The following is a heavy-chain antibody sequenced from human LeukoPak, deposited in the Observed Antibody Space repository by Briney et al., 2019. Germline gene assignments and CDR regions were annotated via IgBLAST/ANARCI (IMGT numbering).Heavy chain of an antibody. V-gene: IGHV3-49*04. J-gene: IGHJ4*02. CDR3: SHSGKYDFWSGTF. Sequence: GGSLRLSCTASGHTSDDYTVTWVRQAPGKGREWVGFITRKSYGGTTEYAASVKGRFTISRDDSKSIAYLEMSSLKTEDTGVYYCSHSGKYDFWSGTFWGQGTLVIVSS. D-gene: IGHD3-3*01. CDR1: GHTSDDYT. CDR2: ITRKSYGGTT.